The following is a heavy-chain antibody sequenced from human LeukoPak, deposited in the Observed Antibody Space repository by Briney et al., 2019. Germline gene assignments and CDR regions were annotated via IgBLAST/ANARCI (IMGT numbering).Heavy chain of an antibody. CDR1: GFTFDDYA. V-gene: IGHV3-9*01. D-gene: IGHD2-21*02. CDR2: ISYNSDTI. CDR3: AKDYCGGDCYSGWYFDL. Sequence: GRSLRLSCAASGFTFDDYAMHWVRQAPGKGLEWVSGISYNSDTIAYADSVKGRFTISRDNAKNSMYLQMNSLRAEDTALYYCAKDYCGGDCYSGWYFDLWGRGTLVTVSS. J-gene: IGHJ2*01.